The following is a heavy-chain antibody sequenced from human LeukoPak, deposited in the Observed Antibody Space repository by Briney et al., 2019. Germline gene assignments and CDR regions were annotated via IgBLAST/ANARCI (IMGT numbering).Heavy chain of an antibody. V-gene: IGHV4-59*01. CDR2: IYYSGST. Sequence: SGNPFLPCPVPGGSLRGFYWSWIPQPPRKRLGGVGDIYYSGSTIYNPSLKSRVTISVDTSKNQVSLELSSVTAADTAVYYCARGRYFDWLPSNWFDPWGQGTLVTVSS. D-gene: IGHD3-9*01. CDR1: GGSLRGFY. J-gene: IGHJ5*02. CDR3: ARGRYFDWLPSNWFDP.